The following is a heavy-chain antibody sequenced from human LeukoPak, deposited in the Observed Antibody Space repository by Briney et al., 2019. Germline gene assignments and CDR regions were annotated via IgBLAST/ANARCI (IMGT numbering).Heavy chain of an antibody. Sequence: SDPLSLTCTVSSGSISSYYWSWMRQHPEKGVEWIGYNYYSGSTYYTHSLKIRVSISVDRSKTQFSLKLHSVTAADTAVYYCARGAGYSGYDFDFWGQGTLVTVSS. CDR3: ARGAGYSGYDFDF. J-gene: IGHJ4*02. V-gene: IGHV4-59*12. D-gene: IGHD5-12*01. CDR1: SGSISSYY. CDR2: NYYSGST.